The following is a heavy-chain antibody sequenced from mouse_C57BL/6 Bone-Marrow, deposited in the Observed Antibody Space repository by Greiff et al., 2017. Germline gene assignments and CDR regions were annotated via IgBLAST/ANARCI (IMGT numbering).Heavy chain of an antibody. V-gene: IGHV1-54*01. CDR2: INPGSGGT. CDR3: ARWIYAMDY. J-gene: IGHJ4*01. Sequence: QVQLQQSGAELVRPGTSVKVSCKASGYAFTNYLIEWVKQRPGQGLEWIGVINPGSGGTNYNEKFKGKATLTADKSSSTAYMQLSSLTSEYSAVYFCARWIYAMDYWGQGTSVTVSS. CDR1: GYAFTNYL.